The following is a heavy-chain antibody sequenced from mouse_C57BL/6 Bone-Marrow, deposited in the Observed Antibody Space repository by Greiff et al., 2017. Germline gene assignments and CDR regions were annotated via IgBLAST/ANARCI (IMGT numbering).Heavy chain of an antibody. CDR1: GFSLTSYA. Sequence: VKLMESGPGLVAPSQSLSITCTVSGFSLTSYAISWVRQPPGTGLEWLGVIWTGGGTNYNSALKSRLSISKDNSKSQVFLKMNSLQTDDTARYYCARSTTVVATRDAMDYWGQGTSVTVSS. J-gene: IGHJ4*01. V-gene: IGHV2-9-1*01. CDR2: IWTGGGT. D-gene: IGHD1-1*01. CDR3: ARSTTVVATRDAMDY.